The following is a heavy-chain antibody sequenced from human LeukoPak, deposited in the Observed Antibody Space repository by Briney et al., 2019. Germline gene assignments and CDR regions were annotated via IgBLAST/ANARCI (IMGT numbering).Heavy chain of an antibody. D-gene: IGHD3-22*01. CDR1: VFIFSLYN. CDR2: ITNSGNSK. Sequence: GGSLRLFCEASVFIFSLYNMNGGRQALVKGLVWFSYITNSGNSKSYADSVKGRFTISRDNTKNSLYLQMNGLRAEDTAVYYCARTRSSGYLTFDYWGQGILVTVSS. CDR3: ARTRSSGYLTFDY. J-gene: IGHJ4*02. V-gene: IGHV3-48*01.